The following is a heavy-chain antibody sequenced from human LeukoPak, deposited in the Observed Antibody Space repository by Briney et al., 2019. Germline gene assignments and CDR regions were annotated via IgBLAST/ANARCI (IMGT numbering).Heavy chain of an antibody. CDR1: GFTFSSYG. D-gene: IGHD5-12*01. Sequence: GGSLRLSCAASGFTFSSYGMSWVRQAPGKGLEWVSAISGSGGSTYYADSVKGRFTISRDNSKNTLYLQMNSLRAEDTAVYYCAKVGAVTDYPVGHYYYYMDVWGKGTTVTISS. CDR3: AKVGAVTDYPVGHYYYYMDV. CDR2: ISGSGGST. V-gene: IGHV3-23*01. J-gene: IGHJ6*03.